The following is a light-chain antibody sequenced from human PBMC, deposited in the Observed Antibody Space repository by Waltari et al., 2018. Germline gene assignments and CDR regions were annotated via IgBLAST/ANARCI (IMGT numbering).Light chain of an antibody. V-gene: IGKV1-5*03. Sequence: DIQMTQSPSTLSASVGARVNITCRASQSISSWLAWYQQKPGKAPKLLIYKSSSLESGVPSRFSGSGSGTEFTLTISSLQPDDFATYYCQQYNIYWTFGQGTKVEIK. CDR3: QQYNIYWT. CDR2: KSS. J-gene: IGKJ1*01. CDR1: QSISSW.